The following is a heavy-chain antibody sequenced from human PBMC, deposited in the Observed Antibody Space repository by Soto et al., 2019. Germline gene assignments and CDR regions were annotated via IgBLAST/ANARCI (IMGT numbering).Heavy chain of an antibody. V-gene: IGHV1-18*01. CDR2: ISAYNGNT. CDR1: GYTFTSYG. J-gene: IGHJ6*02. D-gene: IGHD3-10*01. Sequence: ASVMVSCKASGYTFTSYGISWVRQAPGQGLEWMGWISAYNGNTNYAQKLQGRVTMTTDTSTSTAYMELRSLRSDDTAVYYCARGGRELWFGEWIPYYYYYGMDVWGQGTTVTVSS. CDR3: ARGGRELWFGEWIPYYYYYGMDV.